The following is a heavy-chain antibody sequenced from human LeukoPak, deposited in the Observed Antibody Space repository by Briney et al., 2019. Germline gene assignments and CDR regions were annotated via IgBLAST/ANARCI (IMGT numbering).Heavy chain of an antibody. CDR2: IYHSGST. Sequence: SETLSLTCTVSGYSISSGYYWGWIRQPPGEGLEWIGSIYHSGSTYYNPSLKSRVTISVHTSKNQFSLKLSSGTAADRAVYYCARTEYSSSPYYYYYMDVWGKGTTVTVSS. D-gene: IGHD6-6*01. V-gene: IGHV4-38-2*02. CDR3: ARTEYSSSPYYYYYMDV. CDR1: GYSISSGYY. J-gene: IGHJ6*03.